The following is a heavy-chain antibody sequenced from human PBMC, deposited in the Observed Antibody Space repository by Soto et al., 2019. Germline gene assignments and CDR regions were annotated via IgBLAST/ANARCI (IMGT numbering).Heavy chain of an antibody. D-gene: IGHD5-12*01. CDR1: GFTFSSYW. CDR3: ARDRSGYSGYDPVTGMDV. V-gene: IGHV3-7*01. J-gene: IGHJ6*02. CDR2: IRQDGSEK. Sequence: VGSLRLSCEASGFTFSSYWMNWVRQAPGKGLEWVANIRQDGSEKYYVDSVKGRFTISRDNAKNTLYLQMNSLRAEDTAVYYCARDRSGYSGYDPVTGMDVWGQGTTVTVSS.